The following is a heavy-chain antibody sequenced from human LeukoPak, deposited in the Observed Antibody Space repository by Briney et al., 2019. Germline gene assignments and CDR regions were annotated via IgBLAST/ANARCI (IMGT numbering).Heavy chain of an antibody. Sequence: GASVKVSCKASGYTFTGYYMHWVRQAPVQGLEWMGWINPNSGGTNYAQKFQGRVTMTRDTSISTAYMELSRLRSDDTAVHYCARLPGYSYGSDYWGQGTLVTVSS. J-gene: IGHJ4*02. D-gene: IGHD5-18*01. CDR1: GYTFTGYY. V-gene: IGHV1-2*02. CDR3: ARLPGYSYGSDY. CDR2: INPNSGGT.